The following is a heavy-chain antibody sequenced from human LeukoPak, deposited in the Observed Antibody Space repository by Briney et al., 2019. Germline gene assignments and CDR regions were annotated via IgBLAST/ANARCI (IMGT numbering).Heavy chain of an antibody. CDR2: IYTSGST. V-gene: IGHV4-4*07. J-gene: IGHJ6*02. CDR1: GGSISSYY. CDR3: ATGVVPAAMDEYYYYYGMDV. D-gene: IGHD2-2*01. Sequence: PSETLSLTCTVSGGSISSYYWSWIRQPAGKGLEWIGRIYTSGSTNYNPSLKSRVTMSVDTSKNQFSLKLCSVTAADTAVYYCATGVVPAAMDEYYYYYGMDVWGQGTTVTVSS.